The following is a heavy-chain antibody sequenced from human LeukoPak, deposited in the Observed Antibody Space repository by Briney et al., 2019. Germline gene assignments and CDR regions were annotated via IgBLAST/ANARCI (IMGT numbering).Heavy chain of an antibody. Sequence: PGGSLRLSCAASGFTFSNYAMSWVRQAPGKGLEWVSTGSGGSTYYADSVKGRFTISRDNSKNTLYLQMSSLRAEDTAIYYCAKGRGSSTTSCYDYWGQGTLVTVSS. CDR3: AKGRGSSTTSCYDY. J-gene: IGHJ4*02. D-gene: IGHD2-2*01. V-gene: IGHV3-23*01. CDR1: GFTFSNYA. CDR2: GSGGST.